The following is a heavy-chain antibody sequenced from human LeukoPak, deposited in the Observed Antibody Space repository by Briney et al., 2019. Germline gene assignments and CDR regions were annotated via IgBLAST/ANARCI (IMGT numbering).Heavy chain of an antibody. V-gene: IGHV1-46*01. D-gene: IGHD5-24*01. Sequence: ASVKVSCKASGYTFTNYYIHWVRQAPGQGLEGVGMINPSGGSTYHTQKFQGRVTITRDTSTSTVYMELSSLSSEDTAVYYCAREMATEMKNFDYWGQGTMVTVSS. CDR2: INPSGGST. CDR3: AREMATEMKNFDY. J-gene: IGHJ4*02. CDR1: GYTFTNYY.